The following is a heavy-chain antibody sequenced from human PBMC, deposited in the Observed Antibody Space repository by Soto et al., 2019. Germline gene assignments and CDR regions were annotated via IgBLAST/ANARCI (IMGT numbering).Heavy chain of an antibody. V-gene: IGHV4-61*01. CDR3: SRDQTAVAPYGMDV. CDR1: GGSVSSGSYY. CDR2: IYYSGST. D-gene: IGHD6-19*01. J-gene: IGHJ6*02. Sequence: QVQLQESGPGLVKPSETLSLTCTVSGGSVSSGSYYWSWIRQPPGKGLEWIGYIYYSGSTNYNPSNTSRVTVSVDTSKNQFSLKLSSVTAADTAVYYCSRDQTAVAPYGMDVWGQGTTVTVSS.